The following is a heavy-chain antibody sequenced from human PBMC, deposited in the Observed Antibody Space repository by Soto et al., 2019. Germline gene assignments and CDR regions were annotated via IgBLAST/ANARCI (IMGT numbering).Heavy chain of an antibody. CDR1: GGSISSGGYY. V-gene: IGHV4-31*03. CDR2: IYYSGST. CDR3: ARSPEATVTAFDY. D-gene: IGHD4-17*01. Sequence: QVQLQESGPGLVKPSQTLSLTCTVSGGSISSGGYYWSWIRQHPGKGLEWIGYIYYSGSTYYNPSLKRRVTXSXDTXKNQFSLKLSSVTAADTAVYYCARSPEATVTAFDYWGQGTLVTVSS. J-gene: IGHJ4*02.